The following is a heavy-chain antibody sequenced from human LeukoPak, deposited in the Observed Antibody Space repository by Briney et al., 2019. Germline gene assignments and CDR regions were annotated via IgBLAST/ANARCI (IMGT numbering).Heavy chain of an antibody. CDR2: ISWNSGSI. CDR1: GFTFDDYA. J-gene: IGHJ4*02. Sequence: GGSLRLSCAASGFTFDDYAMHWVRQAPGKGLEWVSGISWNSGSIGYADSVKGRFTISRDNAKNSLYLQMNSLRAEDTALHYCAKDRSINIAVAGPFDYWGQGTLVTVSS. D-gene: IGHD6-19*01. V-gene: IGHV3-9*01. CDR3: AKDRSINIAVAGPFDY.